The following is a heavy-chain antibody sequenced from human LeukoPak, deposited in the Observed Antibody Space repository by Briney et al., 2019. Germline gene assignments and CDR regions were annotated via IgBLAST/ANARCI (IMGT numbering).Heavy chain of an antibody. V-gene: IGHV3-23*01. CDR3: AKHSGYSHGASDY. Sequence: GGSLRLSCAAFGFTFSSYAMTWVRQAPGKGLEWLSGVCGSGGSTSYADSVKGRFTISRDNSKNTLYLQMNSLRAEDTAVYYCAKHSGYSHGASDYWGQGTLVTVSS. D-gene: IGHD5-18*01. J-gene: IGHJ4*02. CDR2: VCGSGGST. CDR1: GFTFSSYA.